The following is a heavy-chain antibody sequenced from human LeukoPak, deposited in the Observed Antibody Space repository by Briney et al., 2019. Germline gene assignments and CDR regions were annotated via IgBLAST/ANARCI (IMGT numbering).Heavy chain of an antibody. CDR2: IYHSGST. J-gene: IGHJ6*02. Sequence: SGTLSLTCAVSGGSISSSNWWSWVRQPPGKGLEWIGEIYHSGSTNYNPSLKSRVTISVDKSRNQFSLKLSSVTAADTAVYYCARDSGVGATSYYYYGMDVWSQGTTVTVSS. V-gene: IGHV4-4*02. D-gene: IGHD1-26*01. CDR1: GGSISSSNW. CDR3: ARDSGVGATSYYYYGMDV.